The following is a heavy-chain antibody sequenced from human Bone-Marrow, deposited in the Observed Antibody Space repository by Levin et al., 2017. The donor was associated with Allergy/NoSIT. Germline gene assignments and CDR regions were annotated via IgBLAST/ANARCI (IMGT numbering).Heavy chain of an antibody. CDR1: GFPFSKYW. CDR2: IKSDGTYI. CDR3: VKDSGFYSLDY. D-gene: IGHD1-26*01. V-gene: IGHV3-74*01. Sequence: GGSLRLSCTGSGFPFSKYWIYWVRQTPEKGLECVSRIKSDGTYISHADSVKGRFTISRDNANSRVYLQMNSLRVEDTAVYYCVKDSGFYSLDYWGRGTLVTVSS. J-gene: IGHJ4*02.